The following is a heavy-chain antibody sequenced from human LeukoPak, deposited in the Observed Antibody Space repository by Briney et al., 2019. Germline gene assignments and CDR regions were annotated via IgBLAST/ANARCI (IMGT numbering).Heavy chain of an antibody. J-gene: IGHJ6*03. CDR3: ARILRFLELYYYYYYMDV. D-gene: IGHD3-3*01. CDR2: ISYDGSNK. V-gene: IGHV3-30-3*01. Sequence: GGSLRLSCAASGFTFNKYAMSWVRQAPGKGLEWVAVISYDGSNKYYADSVKGRFTISRDNSKNTLYLRMNSLRAEDTAVYYCARILRFLELYYYYYYMDVWGKGTTVTVSS. CDR1: GFTFNKYA.